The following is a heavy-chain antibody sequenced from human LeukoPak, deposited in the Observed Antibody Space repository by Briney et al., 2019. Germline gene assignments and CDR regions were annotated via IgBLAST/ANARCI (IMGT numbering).Heavy chain of an antibody. CDR3: ARDHRTYDAFDI. CDR1: GFTVSGNY. J-gene: IGHJ3*02. V-gene: IGHV3-53*01. CDR2: IYSDDTT. Sequence: GGSLRLSCAVSGFTVSGNYMSWIRQAPGKGLEWVSLIYSDDTTLYADSVKGRFTISRDNSKNTLYLQMNSLRAEDTAVYYCARDHRTYDAFDIWGQGTMVTVSS.